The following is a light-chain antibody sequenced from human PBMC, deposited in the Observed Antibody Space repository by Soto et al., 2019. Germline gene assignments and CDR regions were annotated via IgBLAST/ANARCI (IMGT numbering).Light chain of an antibody. CDR3: QQYGNPPQT. V-gene: IGKV3-20*01. CDR2: GAS. Sequence: ETVLTQSPGTLSLTPGERVTLSCRASQSVRSSYLAWYQQKPGQAPRLLIYGASGRATGIPDRFSGSGSGTYFTIIISRLEHEDFAVYYCQQYGNPPQTFGQGTKVEIK. CDR1: QSVRSSY. J-gene: IGKJ1*01.